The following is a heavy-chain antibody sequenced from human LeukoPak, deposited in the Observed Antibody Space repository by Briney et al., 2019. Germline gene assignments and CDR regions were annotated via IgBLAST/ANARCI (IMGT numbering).Heavy chain of an antibody. Sequence: ASVKVSCKASGGTFSSYTISWVRQAPGQGLEWMGWIIPILGIANYAQKFQGRVTITADKSTSTAYMELSSLRSEDTAVYYCARDLVMNIVVVPATIKADAFDIWGQGTMVTVSS. CDR1: GGTFSSYT. CDR3: ARDLVMNIVVVPATIKADAFDI. J-gene: IGHJ3*02. D-gene: IGHD2-2*02. CDR2: IIPILGIA. V-gene: IGHV1-69*10.